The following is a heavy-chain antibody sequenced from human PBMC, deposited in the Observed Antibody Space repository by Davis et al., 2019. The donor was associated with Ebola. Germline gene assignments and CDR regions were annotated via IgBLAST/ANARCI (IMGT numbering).Heavy chain of an antibody. J-gene: IGHJ4*02. CDR3: ARHLGQWPNDY. Sequence: PGGSLRLSCKASGYSFTSYWIGWVRQMPGKGLEWMGRIDPSDSYTNYSPSFQGHVTISADKSISTAYLQWSSLKASDTAMYYCARHLGQWPNDYWGQGTLVTVSS. V-gene: IGHV5-10-1*01. CDR1: GYSFTSYW. CDR2: IDPSDSYT. D-gene: IGHD3-16*01.